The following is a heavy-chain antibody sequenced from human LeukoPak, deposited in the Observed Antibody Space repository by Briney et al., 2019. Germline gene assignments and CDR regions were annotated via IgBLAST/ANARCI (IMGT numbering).Heavy chain of an antibody. V-gene: IGHV1-2*02. Sequence: ASVKVSCKASGYTFTGYYMHGVRQAPGQGLEWMGWINPNSGGTNYAQKFQGRVTMTRDTSISTAYMELSRLRSDDTAVYYCARARRITMVRGGTDAFDIWGQGTMVTVSS. J-gene: IGHJ3*02. CDR2: INPNSGGT. CDR1: GYTFTGYY. CDR3: ARARRITMVRGGTDAFDI. D-gene: IGHD3-10*01.